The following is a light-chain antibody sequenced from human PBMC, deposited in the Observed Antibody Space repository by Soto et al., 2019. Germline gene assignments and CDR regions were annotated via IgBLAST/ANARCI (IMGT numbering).Light chain of an antibody. J-gene: IGKJ1*01. CDR3: LQYYTFSWT. Sequence: AIQMTQSPFSLSASVGDRVAISCRASQDIRNTLAWYQQKPGEAPKLLIFAASNLQSGVPSRFSGSGSVTDFTLSITGLQPEDFATYYCLQYYTFSWTFGHGTKVEVK. CDR2: AAS. CDR1: QDIRNT. V-gene: IGKV1-6*01.